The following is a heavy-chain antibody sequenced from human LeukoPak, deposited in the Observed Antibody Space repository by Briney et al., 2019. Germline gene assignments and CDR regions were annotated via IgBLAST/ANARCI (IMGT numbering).Heavy chain of an antibody. D-gene: IGHD5-12*01. CDR3: ARAGGYSGYGDVDY. CDR2: INSDGSST. J-gene: IGHJ4*02. V-gene: IGHV3-74*01. CDR1: GYTFSSYW. Sequence: GGSLRLSCAASGYTFSSYWMHWVRQAPGKGLMWVSRINSDGSSTSYADSVKGRFTISRDNAKNTLYLQMNSLRSEDTAVYYCARAGGYSGYGDVDYWGQGTLVTVSS.